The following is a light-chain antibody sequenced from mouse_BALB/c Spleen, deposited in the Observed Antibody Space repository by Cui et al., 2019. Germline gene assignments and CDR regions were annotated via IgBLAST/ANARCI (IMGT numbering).Light chain of an antibody. Sequence: QIVLTQSPAIMSASPGEKVTMTCSASSSVSYMYWYQQKPGSSPRLLIYDTSNLASGVPVRFSGSGSGTSYSLTISRMEAEDAATYYCQQWSSYTFGGGTKLEI. CDR3: QQWSSYT. CDR2: DTS. V-gene: IGKV4-55*01. CDR1: SSVSY. J-gene: IGKJ2*01.